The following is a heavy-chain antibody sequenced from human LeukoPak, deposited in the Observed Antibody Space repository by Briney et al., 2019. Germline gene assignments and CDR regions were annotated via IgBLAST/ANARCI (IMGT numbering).Heavy chain of an antibody. V-gene: IGHV3-53*05. D-gene: IGHD2-2*01. CDR2: IYSGGTT. CDR3: AGDSNSHYYFDY. Sequence: PGGSLRLSCAASGFTFSSYWMHWVRQAPGKGLEWVSIIYSGGTTHYAESVKGRFTISRDNSENTLYLQMDSLRAEDTFVYYCAGDSNSHYYFDYWGQGTLVTVSS. CDR1: GFTFSSYW. J-gene: IGHJ4*02.